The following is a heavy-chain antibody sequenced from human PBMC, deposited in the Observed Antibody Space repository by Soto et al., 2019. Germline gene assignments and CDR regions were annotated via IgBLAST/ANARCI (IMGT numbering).Heavy chain of an antibody. CDR2: INPGGGGT. D-gene: IGHD6-6*01. V-gene: IGHV1-46*01. J-gene: IGHJ4*02. CDR1: GYTFTSNY. Sequence: ASVKVSCKASGYTFTSNYFHWVRLAPGQGLEWMGIINPGGGGTAYAQKFQGSLTMTRDTSTSTVYFELNSLTSDDTAVYFCATDPGTAPRLVWGHYFNNWGQGTLVTAPQ. CDR3: ATDPGTAPRLVWGHYFNN.